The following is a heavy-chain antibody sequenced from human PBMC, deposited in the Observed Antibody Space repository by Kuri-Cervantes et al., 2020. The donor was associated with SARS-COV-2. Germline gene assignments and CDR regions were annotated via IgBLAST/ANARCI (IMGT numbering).Heavy chain of an antibody. CDR3: ASGYDFWTDY. CDR2: TTHRGSS. V-gene: IGHV4-34*01. CDR1: GGSLSDYS. J-gene: IGHJ4*02. Sequence: SETLSLTCAVYGGSLSDYSWSWIRQPPGKGLEWIGETTHRGSSSYNPSLKSRVTISVDTSKNQFSLKLSSVTAADTAVYYCASGYDFWTDYWGQGTLVTVSS. D-gene: IGHD3-3*01.